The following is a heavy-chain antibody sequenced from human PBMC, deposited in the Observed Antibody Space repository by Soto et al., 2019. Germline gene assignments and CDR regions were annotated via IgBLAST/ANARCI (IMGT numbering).Heavy chain of an antibody. Sequence: QVQLVQSGAEVKKPGSSVKVSCKASGGTFSSYAISWVRQAPGQGLEWMGGIIPIFGTANYAQKFQGRVTITADESTSTAYMELSSLRSEDTAVYYCARCGYSYGRDGNYYYSGMDVWGQGTTVTVSS. CDR2: IIPIFGTA. V-gene: IGHV1-69*01. D-gene: IGHD5-18*01. J-gene: IGHJ6*02. CDR1: GGTFSSYA. CDR3: ARCGYSYGRDGNYYYSGMDV.